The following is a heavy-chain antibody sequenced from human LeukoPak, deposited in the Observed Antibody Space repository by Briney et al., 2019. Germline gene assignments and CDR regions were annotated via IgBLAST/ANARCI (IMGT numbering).Heavy chain of an antibody. CDR1: GGSISGSH. Sequence: SETLSLTCTVSGGSISGSHWNWIRQPPGKGLEWIGCIYYSGATYYNPSRKRRVTISVDTSKNQFSLKVSSVTAADTPLYFCARHVLTMAGTYYALDVWGQGTTVTVSS. CDR3: ARHVLTMAGTYYALDV. D-gene: IGHD6-19*01. CDR2: IYYSGAT. J-gene: IGHJ6*02. V-gene: IGHV4-39*01.